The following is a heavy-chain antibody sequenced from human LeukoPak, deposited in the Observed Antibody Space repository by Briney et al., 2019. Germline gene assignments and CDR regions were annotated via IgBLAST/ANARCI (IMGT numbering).Heavy chain of an antibody. CDR2: ISGSGGRT. D-gene: IGHD3-10*01. Sequence: GGSLRLSCAASGFTFSSYTMSWVRQAPGKGLEWVSAISGSGGRTYYADSVKGRLTISRDNSKNTVFLQMNSLRADDTAVYYCAKDWGFQFASGSYCEYWGQGTQVTVSS. J-gene: IGHJ4*02. CDR1: GFTFSSYT. CDR3: AKDWGFQFASGSYCEY. V-gene: IGHV3-23*01.